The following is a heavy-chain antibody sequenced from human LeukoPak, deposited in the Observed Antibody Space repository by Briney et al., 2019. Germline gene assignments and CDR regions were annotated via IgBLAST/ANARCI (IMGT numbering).Heavy chain of an antibody. CDR3: ARSRGYSSSSGYYYYGMDV. J-gene: IGHJ6*02. CDR1: GYTFTNFG. Sequence: ASVKVSCKASGYTFTNFGISWVRQAPGQGLEWMGWISAYNGNTNYAQRLQGRVTMTTDTSTSTAYMELRSLRSDDTAVYYCARSRGYSSSSGYYYYGMDVWGQGTTVTVSS. V-gene: IGHV1-18*01. D-gene: IGHD6-6*01. CDR2: ISAYNGNT.